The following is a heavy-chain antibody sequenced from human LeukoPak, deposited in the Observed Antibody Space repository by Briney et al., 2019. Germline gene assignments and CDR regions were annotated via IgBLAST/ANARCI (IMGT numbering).Heavy chain of an antibody. V-gene: IGHV1-69*04. CDR2: IIPIPGIA. D-gene: IGHD3-3*01. J-gene: IGHJ4*02. Sequence: SVKVSCKASGGTFSSCAISWVRQAPGQGLEWMGRIIPIPGIANYAQKFQGRVTITADKSTSTAYMELSSLRSEDTAVYYCARDQVARYDFWSGYPDYWGQGTLVTVSS. CDR1: GGTFSSCA. CDR3: ARDQVARYDFWSGYPDY.